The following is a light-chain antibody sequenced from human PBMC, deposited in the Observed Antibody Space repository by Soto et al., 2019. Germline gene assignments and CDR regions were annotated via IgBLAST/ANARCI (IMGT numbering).Light chain of an antibody. CDR2: AAS. CDR1: QGISSY. J-gene: IGKJ4*01. CDR3: QQYYSYTRA. Sequence: IRLTKNTSSLSASTGDRVTITCRASQGISSYLAWYQQKPGKAPKLLIYAASTLQSGVPSRFSGSGSGTDFTLTISCLHSEDCATKCCQQYYSYTRAFVGGTKVYIK. V-gene: IGKV1-8*01.